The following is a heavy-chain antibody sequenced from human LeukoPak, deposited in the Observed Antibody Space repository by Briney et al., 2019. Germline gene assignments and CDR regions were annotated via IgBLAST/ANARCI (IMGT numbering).Heavy chain of an antibody. J-gene: IGHJ3*02. CDR1: GYSFTSYW. V-gene: IGHV5-51*01. D-gene: IGHD5-18*01. CDR2: IYPGDSDT. CDR3: ATQTGKYSYGNDAFDI. Sequence: GESLKISCKGSGYSFTSYWIGWVRQMPGKGPEWRGIIYPGDSDTRYSPSFQGQVTISADKSISTAYLQWSSLKASDTAMYYCATQTGKYSYGNDAFDIWGQGTMVTVSS.